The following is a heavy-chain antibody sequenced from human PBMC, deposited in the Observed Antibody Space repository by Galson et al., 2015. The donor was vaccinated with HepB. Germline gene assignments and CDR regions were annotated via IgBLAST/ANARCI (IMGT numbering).Heavy chain of an antibody. D-gene: IGHD6-13*01. CDR2: ISSSGAVI. J-gene: IGHJ6*02. CDR1: GFTVSNTY. V-gene: IGHV3-23*01. Sequence: SLRLSCAASGFTVSNTYMNWVRQAPGKGLEWVSVISSSGAVIYYADSVRGRFTISRDNSKNTLYLQMNSLRAEDTALYYCAKAAGYYSYYGLDVWGQGTTVTVSS. CDR3: AKAAGYYSYYGLDV.